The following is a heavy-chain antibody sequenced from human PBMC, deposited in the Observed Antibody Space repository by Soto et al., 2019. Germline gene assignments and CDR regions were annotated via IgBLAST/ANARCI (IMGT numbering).Heavy chain of an antibody. CDR2: ISYSGNT. Sequence: SETLSLTCTVSGGSISSSSYSWAWIRQPPGKGLECIGSISYSGNTYYNPSLKSRVTISVDTSKNQFSLRLSSVTAADTAVYYCARLFRYNDNLTGYYNPRFSVWGQGTLVTVS. CDR3: ARLFRYNDNLTGYYNPRFSV. D-gene: IGHD3-9*01. V-gene: IGHV4-39*01. J-gene: IGHJ4*02. CDR1: GGSISSSSYS.